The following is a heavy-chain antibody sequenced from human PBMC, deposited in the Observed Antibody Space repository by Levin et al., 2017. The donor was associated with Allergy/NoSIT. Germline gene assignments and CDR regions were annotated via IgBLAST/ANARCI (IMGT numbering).Heavy chain of an antibody. J-gene: IGHJ6*03. CDR2: VFNSAST. Sequence: SQTLSLTCTVSGGSIRSASYYWGWIRQPPGKGLEWIGGVFNSASTYYNPSLRGRVTISVDTSKNQFSLKLTSVTAADAAVYYCARTPRAVTTIIYYYYMDVWGKGTTVTVSS. V-gene: IGHV4-39*01. CDR1: GGSIRSASYY. CDR3: ARTPRAVTTIIYYYYMDV. D-gene: IGHD4-11*01.